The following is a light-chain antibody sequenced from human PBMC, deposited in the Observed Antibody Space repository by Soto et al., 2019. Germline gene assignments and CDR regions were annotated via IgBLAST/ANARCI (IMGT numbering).Light chain of an antibody. V-gene: IGLV1-40*01. CDR2: ENT. CDR1: SSNIGAGYN. CDR3: QSYDSGLSVSGSVV. J-gene: IGLJ2*01. Sequence: QSVLTQPPSVSGAPGQTVTISCTGSSSNIGAGYNVHWYQQLPGTVPRLLIYENTNRPSGVPDRFSGSKSGTSASLAITGLQAEDEADYYCQSYDSGLSVSGSVVFGGGTKLTVL.